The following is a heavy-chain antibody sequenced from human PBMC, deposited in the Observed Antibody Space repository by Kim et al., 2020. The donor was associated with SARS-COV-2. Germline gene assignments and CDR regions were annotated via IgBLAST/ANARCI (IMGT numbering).Heavy chain of an antibody. J-gene: IGHJ5*02. CDR1: GGSFSGYY. V-gene: IGHV4-34*01. Sequence: SETLSLTCAVYGGSFSGYYWSRIRQPPGKGLEWIGEINHSGSTNYNPSLKSRVTISVDTSKNQFSLKLSSVTAADTAVYYCARAKSRFLEWYRPGWFDPWGQGTLVTVSS. CDR2: INHSGST. CDR3: ARAKSRFLEWYRPGWFDP. D-gene: IGHD3-3*01.